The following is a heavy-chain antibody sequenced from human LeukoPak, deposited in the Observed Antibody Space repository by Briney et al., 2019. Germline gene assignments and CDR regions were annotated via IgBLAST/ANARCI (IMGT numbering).Heavy chain of an antibody. J-gene: IGHJ4*02. D-gene: IGHD4-17*01. CDR1: GYRFTSYW. CDR3: ARHSNYGDYVYFDY. Sequence: GESLKISFQGSGYRFTSYWIGWVRPMPGKGLEWMGIIYPGDSDTRYSPSFQGQVTISADKSISTAYLQWSSLRASDTAMYYCARHSNYGDYVYFDYWGQGTLVTVSS. CDR2: IYPGDSDT. V-gene: IGHV5-51*01.